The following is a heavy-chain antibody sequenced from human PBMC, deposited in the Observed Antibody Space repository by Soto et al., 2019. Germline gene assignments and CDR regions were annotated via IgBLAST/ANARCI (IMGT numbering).Heavy chain of an antibody. CDR3: AKDATRTNGWYHFDY. D-gene: IGHD6-19*01. CDR2: LNDRGDTT. V-gene: IGHV3-23*01. Sequence: PGGSLRLSCAAAGGTLGDFAMGWVRQAPGKGLEWVSVLNDRGDTTYYTDSVKGRFTISRDNSKNTLYLQMNSLRAEDTAVYYCAKDATRTNGWYHFDYWGQGALVTVPS. CDR1: GGTLGDFA. J-gene: IGHJ4*02.